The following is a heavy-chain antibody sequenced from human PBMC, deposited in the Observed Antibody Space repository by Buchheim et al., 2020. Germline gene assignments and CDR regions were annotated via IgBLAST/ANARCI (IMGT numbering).Heavy chain of an antibody. CDR1: GFTFSSYA. CDR2: ISGSGGST. CDR3: AKGQRWDGYCSGGSCYIVDY. D-gene: IGHD2-15*01. V-gene: IGHV3-23*01. J-gene: IGHJ4*02. Sequence: EVQLLESGGGLVQPGGSLRLSCAASGFTFSSYAMSWVRQAPGKGLEWVSAISGSGGSTYYADSVKGRFTISRDNSKKPLYLQMNSLRAEDTAVYYCAKGQRWDGYCSGGSCYIVDYWGQGTL.